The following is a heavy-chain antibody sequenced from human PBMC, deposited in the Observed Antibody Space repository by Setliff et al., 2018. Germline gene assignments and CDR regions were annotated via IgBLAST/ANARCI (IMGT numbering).Heavy chain of an antibody. CDR2: IIPNFRTT. CDR1: GGSFSNHG. CDR3: ARESVVVVTTTNYYYYMDV. D-gene: IGHD2-21*02. J-gene: IGHJ6*03. V-gene: IGHV1-69*05. Sequence: ASVKVSCKASGGSFSNHGFTWVRQAPGQGLEWMGGIIPNFRTTSYAQKFQGRVTITTDESTSTGYMELSSLSSEDTAVYYCARESVVVVTTTNYYYYMDVWGEGTTVTVSS.